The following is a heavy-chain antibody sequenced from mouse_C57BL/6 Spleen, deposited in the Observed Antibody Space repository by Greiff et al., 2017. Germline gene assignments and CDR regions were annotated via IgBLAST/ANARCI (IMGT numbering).Heavy chain of an antibody. CDR1: GYAFSSSW. J-gene: IGHJ3*01. CDR3: ARDGNYGFAY. Sequence: VQLQQSGPKLVKPGASVKISCKASGYAFSSSWMNWVKQRPGKGLEWIGRIYPGDGDTNYNGKFKGKATLTADKSSSTAYMQLSSLTSEDSAVYFCARDGNYGFAYWGQGTLVTVSA. V-gene: IGHV1-82*01. D-gene: IGHD2-1*01. CDR2: IYPGDGDT.